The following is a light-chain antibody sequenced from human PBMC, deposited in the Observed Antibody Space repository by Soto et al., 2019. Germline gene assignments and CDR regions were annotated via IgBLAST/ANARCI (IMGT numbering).Light chain of an antibody. J-gene: IGLJ2*01. CDR2: QDR. V-gene: IGLV3-1*01. CDR3: QAWDSNTVI. CDR1: KLGDKF. Sequence: SYELTQSPSVSVSPGQTASITCSGDKLGDKFAWWYQQKPGQSPVLVIYQDRKQPSGIPERFSGSNSGNTATLTISATQAMDEADYYCQAWDSNTVIFGGGTKLTVL.